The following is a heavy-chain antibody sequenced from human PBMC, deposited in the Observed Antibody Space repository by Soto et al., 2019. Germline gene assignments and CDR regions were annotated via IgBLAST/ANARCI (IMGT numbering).Heavy chain of an antibody. CDR1: GFTFSSSA. D-gene: IGHD2-21*01. CDR3: ASAKAVVIAALGI. V-gene: IGHV3-23*01. CDR2: VSENGGSRGGT. J-gene: IGHJ3*02. Sequence: EVQLLESGGGLVQPGGSLRLSCTASGFTFSSSAMSWVRQAPGQGLEWVASVSENGGSRGGTYYVDSVKGRFTISRDNSKNTLYLQMDSLRGADTAVYYCASAKAVVIAALGIWGQGTMVTVSS.